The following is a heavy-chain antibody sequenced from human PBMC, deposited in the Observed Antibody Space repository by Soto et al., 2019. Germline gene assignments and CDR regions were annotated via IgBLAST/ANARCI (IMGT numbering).Heavy chain of an antibody. V-gene: IGHV3-23*01. J-gene: IGHJ4*02. D-gene: IGHD4-17*01. CDR3: VKGGYGDYGIFDF. Sequence: PGGSLRLSCAASGFTFNNYAMSWVRQAPGKGLEWVSVISRSGDITYYADSVRGRFTISRDNSKTTLFLQMNSLRAEDTAVYYFVKGGYGDYGIFDFWGRGTLVPGSS. CDR1: GFTFNNYA. CDR2: ISRSGDIT.